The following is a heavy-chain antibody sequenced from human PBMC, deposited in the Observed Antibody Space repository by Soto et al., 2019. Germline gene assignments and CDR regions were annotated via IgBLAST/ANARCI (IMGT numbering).Heavy chain of an antibody. CDR2: ISGSGGST. J-gene: IGHJ5*02. V-gene: IGHV3-23*01. CDR1: GFTFSSYA. Sequence: PGGSLRLSCYASGFTFSSYAMSWVRQAPGKGLEWVSAISGSGGSTYYADSVRGRFTISRDNSKNTLYLQMNSLRAEDTAVYYCAKDLEYSSSSWFDPWGQGTLVTVSS. D-gene: IGHD6-6*01. CDR3: AKDLEYSSSSWFDP.